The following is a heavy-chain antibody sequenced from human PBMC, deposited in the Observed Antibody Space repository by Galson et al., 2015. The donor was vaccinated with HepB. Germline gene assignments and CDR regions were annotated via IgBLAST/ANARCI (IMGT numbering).Heavy chain of an antibody. CDR1: GFTFSSYS. D-gene: IGHD4-17*01. CDR2: ISSSSSTI. V-gene: IGHV3-48*02. Sequence: SLRLSCAASGFTFSSYSMTWVRQAPGKGLEWVSYISSSSSTIYYADSVKGRFTISRDNAKNSLYLQMNSLRDEDTAVYYCARDGVGYGDRYFEYWGQGTLVTVSS. CDR3: ARDGVGYGDRYFEY. J-gene: IGHJ4*02.